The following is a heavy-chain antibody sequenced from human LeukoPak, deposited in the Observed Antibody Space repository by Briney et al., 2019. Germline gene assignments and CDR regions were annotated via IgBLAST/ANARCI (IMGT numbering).Heavy chain of an antibody. D-gene: IGHD3-22*01. CDR3: AKSRYYDSSGYIDY. Sequence: PGGSLRLSCAASGFTFSSYAMSWVRQAPGKGLEWVSAISGSGGSTYYADSVKGRFTISRDNSKNTLYLQMNSLRAEDTAVYYCAKSRYYDSSGYIDYWGQGTLVTVSS. J-gene: IGHJ4*02. CDR1: GFTFSSYA. V-gene: IGHV3-23*01. CDR2: ISGSGGST.